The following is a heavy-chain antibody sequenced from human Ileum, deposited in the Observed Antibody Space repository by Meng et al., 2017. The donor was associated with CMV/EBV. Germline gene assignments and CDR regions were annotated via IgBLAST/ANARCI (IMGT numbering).Heavy chain of an antibody. CDR2: ISGSSPTI. J-gene: IGHJ4*02. Sequence: GGSLRLSCVGSEFNFNNYAMTWVRQAPGKGLEWVSSISGSSPTIYYADSVKGRFTISRDNSKNTLFLQMSDLRADDTAVYYCARTPFILRFFEWKADFDYWGQGTLVTVSS. CDR1: EFNFNNYA. D-gene: IGHD3-3*01. CDR3: ARTPFILRFFEWKADFDY. V-gene: IGHV3-23*01.